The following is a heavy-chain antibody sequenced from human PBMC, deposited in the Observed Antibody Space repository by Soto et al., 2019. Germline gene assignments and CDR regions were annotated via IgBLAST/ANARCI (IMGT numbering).Heavy chain of an antibody. J-gene: IGHJ4*02. V-gene: IGHV1-69*06. D-gene: IGHD3-10*01. CDR1: GGTFNNYG. CDR2: IIPLYGTV. Sequence: QDHLAQSGAEVRQPGSSVTVSCKASGGTFNNYGISWVRQAPGQGLDWMGVIIPLYGTVTYAQKFQGRASITADKSTSTAYMDLSSLRSYDTAVYYCARVRVIRGSIPSHVGLWCQGALVTVSS. CDR3: ARVRVIRGSIPSHVGL.